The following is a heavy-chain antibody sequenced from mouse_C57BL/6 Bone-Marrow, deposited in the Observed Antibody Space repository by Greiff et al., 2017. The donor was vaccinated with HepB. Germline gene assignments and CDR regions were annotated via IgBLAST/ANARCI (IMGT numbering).Heavy chain of an antibody. CDR1: GYSFTDYN. CDR3: SKWSLPYYYVSSYYSDY. V-gene: IGHV1-39*01. D-gene: IGHD1-1*01. Sequence: VQLKQSGPELVKPGASVKISCKASGYSFTDYNMNWVKQSNGKSLEWIGVINPNYGTTSYNQKFKGKATLTVDQSSSTAYMQLNSLTSEDSAVYFFSKWSLPYYYVSSYYSDYWGQGTPLTVSS. J-gene: IGHJ2*01. CDR2: INPNYGTT.